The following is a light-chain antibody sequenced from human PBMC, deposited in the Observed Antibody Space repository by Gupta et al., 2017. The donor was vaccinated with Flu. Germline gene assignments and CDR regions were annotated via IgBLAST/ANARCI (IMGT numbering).Light chain of an antibody. CDR3: QEDGTSPWT. J-gene: IGKJ1*01. Sequence: EIVLTQSPGTLSLSPGERATLSCRASQSVSSSYLAWYQQKPDQAPRLLIYGASSRATGIPDRYSGSGSVRDFTLTIIRLKLQDFAVYYFQEDGTSPWTFGQGTKVEIK. V-gene: IGKV3-20*01. CDR2: GAS. CDR1: QSVSSSY.